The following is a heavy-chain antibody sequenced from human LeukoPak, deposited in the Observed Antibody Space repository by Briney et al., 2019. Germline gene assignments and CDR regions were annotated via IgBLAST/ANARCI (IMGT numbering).Heavy chain of an antibody. J-gene: IGHJ6*03. Sequence: SVTVSCKASGGTFSSYAISWVRQAPGQGVEWMGGIIPIFGTANYAQKFQGRLTITTAESTSTAYMELSSLRSEDTAVYYCASGSSSSSGSYYYYMDVWGKGTTVTVSS. D-gene: IGHD6-6*01. CDR1: GGTFSSYA. CDR2: IIPIFGTA. CDR3: ASGSSSSSGSYYYYMDV. V-gene: IGHV1-69*05.